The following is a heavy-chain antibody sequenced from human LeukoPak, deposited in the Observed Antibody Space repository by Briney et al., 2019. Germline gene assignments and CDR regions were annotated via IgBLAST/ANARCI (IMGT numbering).Heavy chain of an antibody. J-gene: IGHJ4*02. CDR2: ISAYNGNT. CDR1: GYTFTNYG. D-gene: IGHD3-3*01. V-gene: IGHV1-18*01. Sequence: GASVKVSCXASGYTFTNYGISWVRQAHGQGLEWMGWISAYNGNTNYAQKLQGRVTMTTDTSTSTAYMELRSLRSDDTAVYYCARGPDTIFGVVTPAHWGQGTLVTVSS. CDR3: ARGPDTIFGVVTPAH.